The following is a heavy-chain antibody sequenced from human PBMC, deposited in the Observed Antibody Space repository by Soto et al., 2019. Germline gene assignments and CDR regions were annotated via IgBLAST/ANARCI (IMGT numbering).Heavy chain of an antibody. J-gene: IGHJ5*02. Sequence: QLQLQESGPGLVKPSETLSLTCTVSVGSISSSSYYWGWIRQPPGKGLEWIGSIYYSGSTYYNPSLQSRVTIPVDTSKSQLTLRLCAVTAAATAVHYCATRVRFGVVRAFDPCGQGTLVTVSS. D-gene: IGHD3-3*01. CDR2: IYYSGST. CDR1: VGSISSSSYY. CDR3: ATRVRFGVVRAFDP. V-gene: IGHV4-39*01.